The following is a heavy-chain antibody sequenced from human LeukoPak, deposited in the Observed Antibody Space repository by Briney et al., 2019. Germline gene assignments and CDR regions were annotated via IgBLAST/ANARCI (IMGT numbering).Heavy chain of an antibody. CDR2: ISSSSSYI. D-gene: IGHD1-26*01. J-gene: IGHJ6*03. CDR1: GFTFSTYS. Sequence: GGSLRLSCAASGFTFSTYSMNWVRQAPGKGLEWVSSISSSSSYIDYADSVKGRFTISTDNAKKSLYLQVNRLRSEDTAVYFCARAYSGAYGLGYYYMDVWGKGTTVTVSS. V-gene: IGHV3-21*01. CDR3: ARAYSGAYGLGYYYMDV.